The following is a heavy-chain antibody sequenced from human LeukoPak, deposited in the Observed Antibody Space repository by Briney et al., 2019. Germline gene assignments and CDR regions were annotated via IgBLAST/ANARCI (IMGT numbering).Heavy chain of an antibody. CDR2: IRYDGSNK. V-gene: IGHV3-30*02. Sequence: GGSLRLSCAASGFTFSSYGMHWVRQAPGKGLEGVAFIRYDGSNKYYADSVKGRFTTSRDNSKNTLYLQMNSLRAEDTAVYYCAPRDWNDGPASHWGQGTLVTVSS. CDR3: APRDWNDGPASH. J-gene: IGHJ4*02. CDR1: GFTFSSYG. D-gene: IGHD1-1*01.